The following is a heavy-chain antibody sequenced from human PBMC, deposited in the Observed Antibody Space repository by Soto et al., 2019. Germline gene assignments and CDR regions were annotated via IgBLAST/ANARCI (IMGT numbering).Heavy chain of an antibody. CDR2: IGTAGDT. CDR3: ARGQEVGAHFFDS. V-gene: IGHV3-13*01. J-gene: IGHJ4*02. Sequence: GGSLRLSCEASGFTFSGFDMHWVRQPTGKGLEWVSTIGTAGDTYYAVSVKGRSTISRDNAKNSLSLQMNSLRAGDTAVYFCARGQEVGAHFFDSWGQGTQVTVSS. CDR1: GFTFSGFD. D-gene: IGHD2-15*01.